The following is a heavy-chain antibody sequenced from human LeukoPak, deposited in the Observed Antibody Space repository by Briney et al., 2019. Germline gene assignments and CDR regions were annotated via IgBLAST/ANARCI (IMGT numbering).Heavy chain of an antibody. CDR1: GYTFTSYD. J-gene: IGHJ5*02. V-gene: IGHV1-8*01. D-gene: IGHD3-3*01. Sequence: ASVKVSCKASGYTFTSYDINWVRQATGQGLEWMGWMNPNSGNTGYAQKFQGRVTMTRNTSISTAYMELSSLRSEDTAVYYCARAYTYYDFWSYGWFDPWGQGTLVTVSS. CDR3: ARAYTYYDFWSYGWFDP. CDR2: MNPNSGNT.